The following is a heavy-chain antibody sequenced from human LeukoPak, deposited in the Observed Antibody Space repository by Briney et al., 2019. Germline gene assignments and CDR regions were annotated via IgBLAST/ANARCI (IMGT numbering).Heavy chain of an antibody. CDR2: IKQDGSEK. V-gene: IGHV3-7*01. J-gene: IGHJ4*02. Sequence: GGSLRLSCAASGFTFSSYAMSWVRQAPGKGLEWVANIKQDGSEKYYVDSVKGRFTISRDNAKNSLYLQMNSLRAEDTAVYYCARDLYTVTAHDYWGQGTLVTVSS. CDR1: GFTFSSYA. D-gene: IGHD4-11*01. CDR3: ARDLYTVTAHDY.